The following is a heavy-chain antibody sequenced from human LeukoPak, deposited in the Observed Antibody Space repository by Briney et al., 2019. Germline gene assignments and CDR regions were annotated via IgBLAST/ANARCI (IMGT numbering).Heavy chain of an antibody. D-gene: IGHD3-22*01. V-gene: IGHV3-7*01. CDR3: ARARASYYDSSGYWGYFDY. Sequence: PGGSLRLSCAASGFSFSRYWMSWVRQTPGKGLEWVANINQDGSDKYYVDSVKGRFTISRDNAKNSLYLQMNSLRAEDTTVYYCARARASYYDSSGYWGYFDYWGQGTLVTVSS. CDR1: GFSFSRYW. J-gene: IGHJ4*02. CDR2: INQDGSDK.